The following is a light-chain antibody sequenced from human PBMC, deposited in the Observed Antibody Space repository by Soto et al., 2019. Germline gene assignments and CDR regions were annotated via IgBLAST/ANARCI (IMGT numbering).Light chain of an antibody. CDR2: EVT. Sequence: QSALTQPASVSGSPGQSITISCTGTSSDVGGYNFVSWFQQHPGKAPKLMIFEVTSRPSGVSNLFSGSKSGNTASLTISGLQPEDEADYYCSSYTTSSTLVFGTGTKLTVL. J-gene: IGLJ1*01. CDR3: SSYTTSSTLV. V-gene: IGLV2-14*03. CDR1: SSDVGGYNF.